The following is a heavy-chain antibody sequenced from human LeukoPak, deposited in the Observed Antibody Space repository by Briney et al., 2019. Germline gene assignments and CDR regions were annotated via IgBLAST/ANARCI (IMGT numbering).Heavy chain of an antibody. CDR1: GFSISSGSYY. CDR2: IYTSGST. CDR3: ARDSRHSSSWFDY. Sequence: NPSQTLSLTCTVSGFSISSGSYYWRWIRQPAGKGLEWIGRIYTSGSTNYNPSLKSRVTISVDTSKNQFSLKLSSVTAADTAVYYCARDSRHSSSWFDYWGQGTLVTVSS. J-gene: IGHJ4*02. D-gene: IGHD6-13*01. V-gene: IGHV4-61*02.